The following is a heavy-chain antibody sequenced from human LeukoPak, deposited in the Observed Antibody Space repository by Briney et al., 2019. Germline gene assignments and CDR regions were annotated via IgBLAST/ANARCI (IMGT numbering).Heavy chain of an antibody. CDR3: ALLLRSGYLADY. CDR2: IDPSDSYT. J-gene: IGHJ4*02. V-gene: IGHV5-10-1*01. Sequence: KPGEPPKISCKGFGSSFANYWISWVRQMPGKGREWMGRIDPSDSYTNSSPSFQGHVTISADKSISTAYLQWSSLRASDTAMYYCALLLRSGYLADYWGQGTLVTVSS. CDR1: GSSFANYW. D-gene: IGHD3-22*01.